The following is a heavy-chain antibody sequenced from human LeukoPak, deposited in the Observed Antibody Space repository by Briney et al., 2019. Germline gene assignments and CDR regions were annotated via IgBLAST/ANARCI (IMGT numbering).Heavy chain of an antibody. J-gene: IGHJ3*02. CDR3: ARGPNYYDSSGYYYADGAFDI. V-gene: IGHV3-74*01. CDR2: INSDGSST. D-gene: IGHD3-22*01. CDR1: GFTFSSYW. Sequence: GGSLRLSCAASGFTFSSYWMHWVRQAPGKGLVWVSRINSDGSSTSYADSVKGRFTISRDNAKNTLYLQMNSLRAEDTAVYYCARGPNYYDSSGYYYADGAFDIWGQGTMVTVSS.